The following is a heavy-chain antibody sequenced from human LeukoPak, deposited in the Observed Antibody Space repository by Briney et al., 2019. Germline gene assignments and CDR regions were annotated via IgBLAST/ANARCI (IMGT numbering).Heavy chain of an antibody. D-gene: IGHD3-10*02. CDR2: ISSSGSTI. J-gene: IGHJ6*04. CDR3: AELGITMIGGV. Sequence: GGSLRLSCAASGFTFSSYGMHWVRQAPGKGLEWVSYISSSGSTIYYADSVKGRFTISRDNAKNSLHLQMNSLRAEDTVVYYCAELGITMIGGVWGKGTTVTISS. V-gene: IGHV3-48*04. CDR1: GFTFSSYG.